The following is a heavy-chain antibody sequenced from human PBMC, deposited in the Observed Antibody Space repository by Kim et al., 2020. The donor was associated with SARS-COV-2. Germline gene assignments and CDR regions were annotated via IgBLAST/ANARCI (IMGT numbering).Heavy chain of an antibody. J-gene: IGHJ4*02. CDR2: ST. V-gene: IGHV3-23*01. CDR3: ATLGTGTTCY. D-gene: IGHD1-7*01. Sequence: STDCADSVRGRFTISRDISKNTLYLQINSLRAEEPALHYCATLGTGTTCYWGQGTLVTVSS.